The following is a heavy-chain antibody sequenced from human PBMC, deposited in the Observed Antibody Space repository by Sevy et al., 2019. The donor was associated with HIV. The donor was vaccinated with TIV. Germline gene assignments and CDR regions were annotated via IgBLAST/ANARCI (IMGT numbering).Heavy chain of an antibody. Sequence: GSLRLSCAASGFTFSSYSMNWVRQAPGKGLEWVSYISSSSRTIYYADSVKGRFTISRDNAKNSLYLQMNSLRDEDTAVYYCARGGKDIVVVVAATADYWGQGTLVTVSS. CDR2: ISSSSRTI. J-gene: IGHJ4*02. CDR1: GFTFSSYS. V-gene: IGHV3-48*02. CDR3: ARGGKDIVVVVAATADY. D-gene: IGHD2-15*01.